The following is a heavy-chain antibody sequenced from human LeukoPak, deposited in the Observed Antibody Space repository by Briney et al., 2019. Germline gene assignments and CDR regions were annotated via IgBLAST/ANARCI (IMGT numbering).Heavy chain of an antibody. J-gene: IGHJ3*02. CDR3: ARHHLEWELRGCNAFDI. CDR2: IYYSGST. V-gene: IGHV4-59*08. CDR1: GGSISSYY. Sequence: PSETLSLTCTVSGGSISSYYWSWIRQPPGKGLEWIGYIYYSGSTNYNPSLKSRVTISVDTSKNQFSLKLSSVTAADTAVYYCARHHLEWELRGCNAFDIWGQGTVVTVSS. D-gene: IGHD1-26*01.